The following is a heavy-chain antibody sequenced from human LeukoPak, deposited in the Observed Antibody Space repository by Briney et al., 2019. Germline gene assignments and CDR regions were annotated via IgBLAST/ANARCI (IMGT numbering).Heavy chain of an antibody. D-gene: IGHD3-16*01. CDR3: ARDKMGGFDY. CDR1: GGSFSGYY. Sequence: SETLSLTCAVYGGSFSGYYWSWIRQPPGKGLEWIGSIYYDGSTYYNPSLKSRVTISVDKSKNQFSLKLSSVTAADTAVYYCARDKMGGFDYWGQGTLVTVSS. CDR2: IYYDGST. J-gene: IGHJ4*02. V-gene: IGHV4-34*01.